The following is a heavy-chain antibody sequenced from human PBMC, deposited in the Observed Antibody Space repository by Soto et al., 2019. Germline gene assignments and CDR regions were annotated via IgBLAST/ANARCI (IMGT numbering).Heavy chain of an antibody. D-gene: IGHD2-2*01. J-gene: IGHJ6*02. V-gene: IGHV3-66*01. CDR3: ARAPLSSIGYHYGMDV. CDR2: IHSGGST. Sequence: EVQLVESGGGLVQPGGSLRLSCAASGFTVSSNYMSWVRQAPVKGLEWVSLIHSGGSTYYADSVKGRFTISRDNSKNTLYLQMNSLRAEDTAVYYCARAPLSSIGYHYGMDVWGQGTTVTVSS. CDR1: GFTVSSNY.